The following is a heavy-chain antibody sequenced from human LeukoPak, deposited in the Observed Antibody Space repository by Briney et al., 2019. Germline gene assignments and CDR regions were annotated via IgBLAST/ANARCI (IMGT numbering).Heavy chain of an antibody. CDR2: IYYSGST. J-gene: IGHJ4*02. CDR1: GGSISSYY. Sequence: SETLSLTCTASGGSISSYYWSWLRQPPGKGLEWIGYIYYSGSTNCNPSLKSRVTISVDTSKNQFSLKLSSVTAADTAVYYCARVKTKRSYFDYWGQGTLVTVSS. CDR3: ARVKTKRSYFDY. D-gene: IGHD2-8*01. V-gene: IGHV4-59*01.